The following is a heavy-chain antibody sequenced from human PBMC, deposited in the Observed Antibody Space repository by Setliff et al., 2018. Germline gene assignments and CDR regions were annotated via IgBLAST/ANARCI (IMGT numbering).Heavy chain of an antibody. CDR1: GGTFSSYA. J-gene: IGHJ6*03. V-gene: IGHV1-69*13. D-gene: IGHD6-6*01. Sequence: GASVKVSCKASGGTFSSYAISWVRPAPGQGLEWMGGIIPMFTTANYAQTFQGRVTITADESTSTAYMELSSLTSEDTAVYYCARVSARRRYYYYMDVWGKGTTVTVSS. CDR3: ARVSARRRYYYYMDV. CDR2: IIPMFTTA.